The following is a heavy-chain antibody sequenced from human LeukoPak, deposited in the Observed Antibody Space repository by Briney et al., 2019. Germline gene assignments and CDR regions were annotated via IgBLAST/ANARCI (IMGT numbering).Heavy chain of an antibody. CDR3: ARPEIEYYYDSSGYLPGDY. Sequence: ASVKVSCTASGYTFTSYYTHWVRQAPGQGLEWMGIINPSGGSTSYAQKFQGRVTMTRDTSTSTVYMELSSLRSEDTAVYYCARPEIEYYYDSSGYLPGDYWGQGTLVTVSS. V-gene: IGHV1-46*01. CDR1: GYTFTSYY. CDR2: INPSGGST. D-gene: IGHD3-22*01. J-gene: IGHJ4*02.